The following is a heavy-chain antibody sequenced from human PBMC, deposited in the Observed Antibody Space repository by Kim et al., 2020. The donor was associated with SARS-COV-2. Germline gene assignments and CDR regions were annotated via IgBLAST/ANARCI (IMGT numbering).Heavy chain of an antibody. CDR3: TTDPGRGYDSWHWFDP. V-gene: IGHV3-15*01. Sequence: PVNGRFTISRDDSKNTLYLQMNSLKTEDTAVYYCTTDPGRGYDSWHWFDPWGQGTLVTVSS. J-gene: IGHJ5*02. D-gene: IGHD5-12*01.